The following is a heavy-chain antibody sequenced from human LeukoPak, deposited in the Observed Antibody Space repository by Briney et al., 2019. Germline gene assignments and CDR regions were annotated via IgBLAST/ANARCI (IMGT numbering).Heavy chain of an antibody. Sequence: SETLSLTCTVSGYSISSGYYWGWIRQPPGKGLEWIGSIYHSGSTYYNPSLKSRVTISVDTSKNQFSLKLSSVTAADTAVYYCARVGYSYGQLDYWGQGTLVTVSS. V-gene: IGHV4-38-2*02. J-gene: IGHJ4*02. D-gene: IGHD5-18*01. CDR2: IYHSGST. CDR1: GYSISSGYY. CDR3: ARVGYSYGQLDY.